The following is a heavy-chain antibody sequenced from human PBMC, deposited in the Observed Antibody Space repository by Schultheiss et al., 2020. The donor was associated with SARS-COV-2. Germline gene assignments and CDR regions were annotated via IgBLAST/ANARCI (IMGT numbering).Heavy chain of an antibody. Sequence: SETLSLTCAVSGGSISSSNWWSWVRQPPGKGLEWIGEIYHSGSTNYNPSLKSRVTISVDTSKNQFSLKLSSVTAADTAVYYCARCLYDFWSGYARYYYYGMDVWGQGTTVTVSS. V-gene: IGHV4-4*02. CDR3: ARCLYDFWSGYARYYYYGMDV. CDR2: IYHSGST. CDR1: GGSISSSNW. J-gene: IGHJ6*02. D-gene: IGHD3-3*01.